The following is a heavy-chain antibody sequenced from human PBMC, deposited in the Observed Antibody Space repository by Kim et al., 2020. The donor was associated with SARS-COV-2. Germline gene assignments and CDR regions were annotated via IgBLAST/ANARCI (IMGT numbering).Heavy chain of an antibody. Sequence: SETLSLTCTVSGGSISSTSYYWGWIRQPPGKGLEWIGTMYYNGNTYYNPSLRSRGTMSMDTSRNHFSLQLTSVTAADTAVYYCARQPEANWFDPWGQG. J-gene: IGHJ5*02. V-gene: IGHV4-39*01. CDR1: GGSISSTSYY. CDR3: ARQPEANWFDP. CDR2: MYYNGNT.